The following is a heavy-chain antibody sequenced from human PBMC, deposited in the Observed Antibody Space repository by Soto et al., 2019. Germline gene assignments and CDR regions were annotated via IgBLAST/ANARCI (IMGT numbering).Heavy chain of an antibody. CDR3: ARAPGIAAAGGVCYFFS. D-gene: IGHD6-13*01. V-gene: IGHV4-30-4*01. CDR2: IYYSGST. J-gene: IGHJ4*02. Sequence: SETLSLTCTVSGGSISSGDYYWSWIRQPPGKGLEWIGYIYYSGSTYYNPSLKSRVTISVDTSKNQFSLKLSSVTAADTAVYYCARAPGIAAAGGVCYFFSWGQGTLVTFS. CDR1: GGSISSGDYY.